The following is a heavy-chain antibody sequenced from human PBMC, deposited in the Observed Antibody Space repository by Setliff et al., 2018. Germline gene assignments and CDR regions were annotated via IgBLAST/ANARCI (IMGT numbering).Heavy chain of an antibody. CDR2: MYYSGKT. Sequence: SETLSLTCTVSGGYIARSYFYWGWIRQSPGKGLEWIGTMYYSGKTFYMPSLQSRVTISADTSTNQLSLKLSSVTAADTAVYFCARSLGSGSYYNSRPFYSDYWGQGTLVTVSS. CDR1: GGYIARSYFY. J-gene: IGHJ4*02. V-gene: IGHV4-39*01. CDR3: ARSLGSGSYYNSRPFYSDY. D-gene: IGHD3-10*01.